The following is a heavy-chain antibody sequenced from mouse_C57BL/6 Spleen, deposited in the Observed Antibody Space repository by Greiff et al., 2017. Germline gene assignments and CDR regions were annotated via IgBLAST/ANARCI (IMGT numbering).Heavy chain of an antibody. D-gene: IGHD3-3*01. V-gene: IGHV1-59*01. CDR2: IDPSDSYT. CDR1: GYTFTSYW. Sequence: VQLQQPGAELVRPGTSVKLSCKASGYTFTSYWMHWVKQRPGQGLEWIGVIDPSDSYTNYNQKFKGKATLTVDTSSSTAYMQLSSLTSEDSAVYYCARGGTFFAYWGQGTLVTVSA. J-gene: IGHJ3*01. CDR3: ARGGTFFAY.